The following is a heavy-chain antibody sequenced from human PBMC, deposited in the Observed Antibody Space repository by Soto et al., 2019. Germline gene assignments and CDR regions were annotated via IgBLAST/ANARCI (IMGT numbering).Heavy chain of an antibody. Sequence: PGGSLRLSCAASGFTFSSYSMNWVRQAPGKGLEWVSYISSSSDTIYYADSVKGRFTISRDNAKNSLYLQMDSLRAGDTAVYYCARDYSRTHDYWGQGTLVTVSS. CDR1: GFTFSSYS. CDR3: ARDYSRTHDY. V-gene: IGHV3-48*01. J-gene: IGHJ4*02. CDR2: ISSSSDTI. D-gene: IGHD1-26*01.